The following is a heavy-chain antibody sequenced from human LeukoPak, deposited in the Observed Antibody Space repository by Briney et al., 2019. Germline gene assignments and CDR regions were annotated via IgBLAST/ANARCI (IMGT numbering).Heavy chain of an antibody. CDR1: GYPFTAYY. D-gene: IGHD3-10*01. CDR3: ARDWFDVAFDP. V-gene: IGHV1-2*02. CDR2: INCNSGDT. J-gene: IGHJ5*02. Sequence: ASVKVSCKASGYPFTAYYMHWVRQAPGQGLEWMGWINCNSGDTNYAQKFQGRDTMTRDTSITTAYMELSRVTSDDTAVYYCARDWFDVAFDPWGQGTLVTVSS.